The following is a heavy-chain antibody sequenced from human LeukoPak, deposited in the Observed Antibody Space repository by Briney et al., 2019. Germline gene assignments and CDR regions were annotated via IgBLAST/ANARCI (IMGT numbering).Heavy chain of an antibody. CDR2: ISGSGGST. Sequence: TGGSLRLSCAASGFTFSSYAMSWVRQAPGKGLEWVSAISGSGGSTYYADSVKGRFTISRDNSKNTLYLQMNSLRAEDTAVYYCAKLTHCSGGSCYLGRGRYYMDVWGKGTTVTVSS. J-gene: IGHJ6*03. D-gene: IGHD2-15*01. CDR1: GFTFSSYA. CDR3: AKLTHCSGGSCYLGRGRYYMDV. V-gene: IGHV3-23*01.